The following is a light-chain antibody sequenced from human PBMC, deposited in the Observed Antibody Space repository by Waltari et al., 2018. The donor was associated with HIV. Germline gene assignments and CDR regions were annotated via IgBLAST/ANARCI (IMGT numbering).Light chain of an antibody. CDR1: QGVSSY. CDR3: QQRSNWI. CDR2: DAS. J-gene: IGKJ5*01. V-gene: IGKV3-11*01. Sequence: EIVLTQSPATLSLSPGERATLTCRASQGVSSYLAWYQQKPGQAPRLLIYDASNRATGSPARFRGSGSGTDFTLTISSLEPKDFAVYYCQQRSNWIFGQGTRLEIK.